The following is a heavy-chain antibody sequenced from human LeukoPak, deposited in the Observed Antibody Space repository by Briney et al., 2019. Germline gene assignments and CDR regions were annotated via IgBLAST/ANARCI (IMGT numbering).Heavy chain of an antibody. Sequence: GASVKVSCKASGYTFTGYHMHWVRQAPGQGLEWMGRINPNSGGTNYAQKFQGRVTMTRDTSISTAYMELSRLRSDDTAVYYCARDARIRGEQLKPDYYYYYMDVWGKGTTVTVSS. V-gene: IGHV1-2*06. CDR1: GYTFTGYH. J-gene: IGHJ6*03. D-gene: IGHD3-16*01. CDR3: ARDARIRGEQLKPDYYYYYMDV. CDR2: INPNSGGT.